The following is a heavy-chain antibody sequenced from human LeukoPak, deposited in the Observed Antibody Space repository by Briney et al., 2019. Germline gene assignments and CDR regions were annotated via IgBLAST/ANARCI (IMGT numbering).Heavy chain of an antibody. CDR1: GGSISGYD. D-gene: IGHD6-6*01. J-gene: IGHJ6*04. CDR2: IYSSGST. CDR3: GRLTFTTRPVDV. Sequence: SETLSLTCSVSGGSISGYDWSWIRQPPGKALEWIGYIYSSGSTNFNPSLQSRVTISVDTSENQFSLTLSSVTAADTAVYFCGRLTFTTRPVDVWGKGTTVTVSS. V-gene: IGHV4-4*09.